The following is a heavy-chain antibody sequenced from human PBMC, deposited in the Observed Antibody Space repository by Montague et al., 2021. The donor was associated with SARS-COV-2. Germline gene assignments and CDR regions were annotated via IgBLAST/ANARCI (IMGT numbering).Heavy chain of an antibody. CDR3: AGTNYDFWSGFIHYYYMDV. CDR1: GGSISSYY. Sequence: SETLSLTCTVSGGSISSYYWSWIRQPPGKGLEWIGYIYYSGSTKYNPPLKSRVTISVDTSKNQFSPKLSSVTAADTAVYYCAGTNYDFWSGFIHYYYMDVWGKGTTVTVSS. D-gene: IGHD3-3*01. CDR2: IYYSGST. J-gene: IGHJ6*03. V-gene: IGHV4-59*01.